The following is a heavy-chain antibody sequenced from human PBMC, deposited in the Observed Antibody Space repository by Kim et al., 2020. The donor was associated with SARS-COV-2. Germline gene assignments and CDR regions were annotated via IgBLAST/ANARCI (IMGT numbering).Heavy chain of an antibody. CDR2: TGNP. CDR3: AREGSFDY. Sequence: TGNPTYAQGITGRFVFSLDTSVSTAYLQISSLKAEDTAVYYCAREGSFDYWGQGTLVTVSS. V-gene: IGHV7-4-1*02. J-gene: IGHJ4*02.